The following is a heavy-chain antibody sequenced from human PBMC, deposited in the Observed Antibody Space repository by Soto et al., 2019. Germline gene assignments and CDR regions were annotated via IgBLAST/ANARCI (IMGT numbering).Heavy chain of an antibody. V-gene: IGHV3-13*01. CDR1: GFTFSSYD. J-gene: IGHJ4*02. CDR3: ARGFFYDSSGYPV. CDR2: IGTAGDT. D-gene: IGHD3-22*01. Sequence: GGSLRLSCAASGFTFSSYDMHWVRQATGKGLEWVSAIGTAGDTYYPGSVKGRFTISRENAKNSLYLQMNSLRAEDTAVYYCARGFFYDSSGYPVWGQGTLVTVSS.